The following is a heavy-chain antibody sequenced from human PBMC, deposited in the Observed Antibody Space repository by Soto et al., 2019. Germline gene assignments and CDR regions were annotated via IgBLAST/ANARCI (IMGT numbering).Heavy chain of an antibody. J-gene: IGHJ3*02. D-gene: IGHD6-19*01. V-gene: IGHV3-9*01. CDR2: ISWNSGSV. CDR1: GLTFDDYA. CDR3: AKDISSGWLDAFDI. Sequence: EVQLVESGGGLVQPGRSLRLSCAASGLTFDDYAMNWVRQAPGKGLEWVSGISWNSGSVGYVNSVKGRFTISRDNAKNSLYLQMNSLRAEDTAFYYCAKDISSGWLDAFDIWGQGTMVTVSS.